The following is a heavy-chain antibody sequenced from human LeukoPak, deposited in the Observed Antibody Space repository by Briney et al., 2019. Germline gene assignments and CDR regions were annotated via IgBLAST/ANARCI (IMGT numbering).Heavy chain of an antibody. J-gene: IGHJ4*02. CDR3: ARDVYRGSSWYAFDY. Sequence: PGGSLRLSCAASGFTFSSYGMHWVRQAPGKGLEWVAVISYDGSNKYYADSVKGRFTISRDNSKNTLYLQMNSLRAEDTGVYYCARDVYRGSSWYAFDYWGQGTLVTVSS. V-gene: IGHV3-30*03. D-gene: IGHD6-13*01. CDR2: ISYDGSNK. CDR1: GFTFSSYG.